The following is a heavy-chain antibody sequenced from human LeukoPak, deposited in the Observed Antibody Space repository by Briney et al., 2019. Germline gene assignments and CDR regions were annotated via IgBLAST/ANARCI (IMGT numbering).Heavy chain of an antibody. D-gene: IGHD2-21*01. CDR3: ANLAYCGDDCFTYYFDY. V-gene: IGHV1-46*01. J-gene: IGHJ4*02. CDR1: GYTFTSYY. Sequence: ASVKVSCKASGYTFTSYYMHWVRQAPGQGLEWMGIINPSGGSTSYAQKFQGRVTMTRDTSTSTVYMELSSLRSEDTAVYYCANLAYCGDDCFTYYFDYWGQGTLVTVSS. CDR2: INPSGGST.